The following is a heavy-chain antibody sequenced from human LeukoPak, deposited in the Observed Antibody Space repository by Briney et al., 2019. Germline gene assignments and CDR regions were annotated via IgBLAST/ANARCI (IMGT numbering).Heavy chain of an antibody. CDR1: GFTFSSYA. V-gene: IGHV3-23*01. Sequence: GGSLRLSCTASGFTFSSYAMSWVRQAPGKGLEWVSAISGSDTSTYYADSVKGRFTISRDNSKNTLYLQMNGLRAEDTAVYHCAKGVAAAANPSLFDYWGQGTLVTVSS. J-gene: IGHJ4*02. CDR2: ISGSDTST. CDR3: AKGVAAAANPSLFDY. D-gene: IGHD6-13*01.